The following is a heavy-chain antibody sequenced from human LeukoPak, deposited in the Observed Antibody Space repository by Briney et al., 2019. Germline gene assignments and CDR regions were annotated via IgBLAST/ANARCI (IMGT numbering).Heavy chain of an antibody. V-gene: IGHV1-8*01. Sequence: ASVKVSCKASGYTFTSYDINWVRQATGQGLEWMGWMNPNSGNTGYAQKFQGRVTTTRNTSISTAYMELSSLRSEDTAVYYCARGRQVGATRDFDYWGQGTLVTVSS. CDR2: MNPNSGNT. CDR3: ARGRQVGATRDFDY. J-gene: IGHJ4*02. D-gene: IGHD1-26*01. CDR1: GYTFTSYD.